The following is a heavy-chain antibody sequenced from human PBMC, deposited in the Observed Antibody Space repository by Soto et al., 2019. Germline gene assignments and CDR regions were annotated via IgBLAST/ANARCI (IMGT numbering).Heavy chain of an antibody. V-gene: IGHV4-31*03. CDR2: IYYSGNT. CDR3: ARVGYNYGHIDY. D-gene: IGHD5-18*01. CDR1: GGSVSGGYS. Sequence: QVQLQESGPGLVKPSQTLSLTCTVSGGSVSGGYSWNWIRQYPGQGLEWIGYIYYSGNTYYNPSLKSRFTISVDTSKNQFSLKLSSVSAADTAVYYCARVGYNYGHIDYWGQGTLVTVSS. J-gene: IGHJ4*02.